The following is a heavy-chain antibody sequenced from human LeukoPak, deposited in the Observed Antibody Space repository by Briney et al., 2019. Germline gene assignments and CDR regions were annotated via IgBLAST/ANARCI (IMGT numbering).Heavy chain of an antibody. CDR1: NGSISSYY. CDR3: ASGVAAAAFNY. CDR2: IYYSGST. V-gene: IGHV4-39*07. J-gene: IGHJ4*02. D-gene: IGHD6-13*01. Sequence: SETLSLTCNVSNGSISSYYWGWIRQPPGKGLEWIGSIYYSGSTYYNPSLKSRVTISVDTSKNQFSLKLSSVTAADTAVYYCASGVAAAAFNYWGQGTLVTVSS.